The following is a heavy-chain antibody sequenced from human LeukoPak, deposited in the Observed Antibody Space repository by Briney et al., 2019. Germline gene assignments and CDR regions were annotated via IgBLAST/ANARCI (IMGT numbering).Heavy chain of an antibody. D-gene: IGHD1-14*01. Sequence: RASVKVSCKASGYTFTSYYMHWVRQAPGQGLEWMGIINPSGGSTSYAQKFQGRVTMTRDMSTSTVYMELSSLRSEDTAVYYCARDVSWNHQFDYWGQGSLVTVSS. J-gene: IGHJ4*02. CDR2: INPSGGST. CDR3: ARDVSWNHQFDY. CDR1: GYTFTSYY. V-gene: IGHV1-46*01.